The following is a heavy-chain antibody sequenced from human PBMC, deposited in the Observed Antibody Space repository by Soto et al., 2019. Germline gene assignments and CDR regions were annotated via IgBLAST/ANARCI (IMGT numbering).Heavy chain of an antibody. V-gene: IGHV4-59*08. D-gene: IGHD7-27*01. Sequence: SETLSLTCTVSGDSISTDYWSWIRQSPGKGLEWIGFIYYGGSTNYNPSLKSRVTISVDTPKNQFSLKLSSVTAADTAVYYCAKNWNWGSLVHWGQGTPVTVSS. CDR3: AKNWNWGSLVH. J-gene: IGHJ4*02. CDR2: IYYGGST. CDR1: GDSISTDY.